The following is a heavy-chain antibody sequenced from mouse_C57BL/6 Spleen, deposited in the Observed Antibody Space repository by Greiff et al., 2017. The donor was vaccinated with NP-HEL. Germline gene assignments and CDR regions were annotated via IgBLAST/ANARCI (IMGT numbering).Heavy chain of an antibody. CDR2: IDPSDSYT. J-gene: IGHJ4*01. CDR3: ARYPIGDAMDY. Sequence: QVQLQQPGAELVRPGTSVKLSCKASGYTFTSYWMHWVKQRPGQGLEWIGVIDPSDSYTNYNQKFKGKATLTVDTSSSTAYMQLSSLTSEDSAVYYCARYPIGDAMDYWGQGTSVTVSS. CDR1: GYTFTSYW. V-gene: IGHV1-59*01. D-gene: IGHD2-14*01.